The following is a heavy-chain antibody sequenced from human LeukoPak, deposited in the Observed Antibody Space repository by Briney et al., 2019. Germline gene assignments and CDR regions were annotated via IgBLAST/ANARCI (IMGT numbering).Heavy chain of an antibody. J-gene: IGHJ4*02. D-gene: IGHD3-10*01. CDR3: VRELLYYYGSGSSTRIAFDY. CDR2: INPNSGGT. CDR1: GYTFTGYY. V-gene: IGHV1-2*04. Sequence: ASVKVSCKASGYTFTGYYMHWVRQAPGQGLEWMGWINPNSGGTNYAQKFQGWVTMTRDTSISTAYMELSRLRSDDTAVYYCVRELLYYYGSGSSTRIAFDYWGQGTLVTVSS.